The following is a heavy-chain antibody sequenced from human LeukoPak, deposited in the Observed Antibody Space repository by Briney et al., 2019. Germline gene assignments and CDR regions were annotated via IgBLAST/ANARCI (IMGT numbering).Heavy chain of an antibody. CDR1: GGSFSSYY. V-gene: IGHV4-59*08. Sequence: SETLSLTCAVYGGSFSSYYWSWIRQPPGKGLEWIGYIYYSGSTNYNPSLKSRVTISVDTSKNQFSLKLSSVTAADTAVYYCARQGSSSWYGYYGMDVWGQGTTVTVSS. CDR3: ARQGSSSWYGYYGMDV. D-gene: IGHD6-13*01. J-gene: IGHJ6*02. CDR2: IYYSGST.